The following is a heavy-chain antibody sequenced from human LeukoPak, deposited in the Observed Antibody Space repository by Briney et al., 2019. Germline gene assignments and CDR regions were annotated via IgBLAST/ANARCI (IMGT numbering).Heavy chain of an antibody. CDR3: ARVPPDY. J-gene: IGHJ4*02. V-gene: IGHV4-34*01. CDR1: GGSFSGYY. Sequence: SETLSLTCAVYGGSFSGYYWSWIRQPPGKGLEWIGEINHSGSTNYNPSLKSRVTISVDTSKNQFSLKLSSVTAADTAVHYCARVPPDYWGQGTLVTVSS. CDR2: INHSGST.